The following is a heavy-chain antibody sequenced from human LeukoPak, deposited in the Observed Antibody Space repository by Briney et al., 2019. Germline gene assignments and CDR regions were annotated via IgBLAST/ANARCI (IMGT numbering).Heavy chain of an antibody. Sequence: ASVKVSCKASGYTFTSFAMHWVRQAPGQRLEWMGWINAGNGNTKYSQKFQGRVTITRDTSAGTAYMELSSLRSEDTAVYYCARTYDSGSYYNPFDYWGQGTLVTVSS. CDR3: ARTYDSGSYYNPFDY. CDR2: INAGNGNT. D-gene: IGHD3-10*01. J-gene: IGHJ4*02. CDR1: GYTFTSFA. V-gene: IGHV1-3*01.